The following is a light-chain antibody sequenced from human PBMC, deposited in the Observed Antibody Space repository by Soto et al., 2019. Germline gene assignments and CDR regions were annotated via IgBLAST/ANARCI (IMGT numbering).Light chain of an antibody. CDR2: GNT. CDR1: SSNIGAGYG. Sequence: QSVLTQPPSVSGAPGKRVTISCTGSSSNIGAGYGVHWYQQLPGTAPKLLIYGNTNRPSGVPDRFSGSKSGTSASLAITGLQAEDEADYYCQSYDSSLSGFWVFGGGTKLTVL. V-gene: IGLV1-40*01. J-gene: IGLJ3*02. CDR3: QSYDSSLSGFWV.